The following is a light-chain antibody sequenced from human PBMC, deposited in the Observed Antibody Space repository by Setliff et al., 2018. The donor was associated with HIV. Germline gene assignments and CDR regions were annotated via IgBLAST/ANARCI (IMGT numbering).Light chain of an antibody. CDR1: SSDVGNYNY. CDR3: ASHRDTNTLEV. CDR2: DVT. Sequence: QSALTQPRSVSGSPGQSVTIPCTGTSSDVGNYNYVSWYQQHPGKAPKLMIYDVTYRPSGVSDRFSGSKSGNTASLTISGLQPEDEADYYCASHRDTNTLEVFGTGTKVTVL. V-gene: IGLV2-11*01. J-gene: IGLJ1*01.